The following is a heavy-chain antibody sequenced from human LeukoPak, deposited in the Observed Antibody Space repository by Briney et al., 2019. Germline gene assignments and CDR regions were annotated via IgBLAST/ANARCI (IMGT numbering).Heavy chain of an antibody. CDR2: IYYSGST. Sequence: SETLSLTCTVSGGSISSYYWSWIRQPPGKGLEWIGYIYYSGSTNYNPSLKSRVTISVDTSKNQFSLKLSSVTAADTAVYYCARAGGPIYYYYYMDVWGKGTTVTISS. V-gene: IGHV4-59*01. J-gene: IGHJ6*03. CDR1: GGSISSYY. D-gene: IGHD1-1*01. CDR3: ARAGGPIYYYYYMDV.